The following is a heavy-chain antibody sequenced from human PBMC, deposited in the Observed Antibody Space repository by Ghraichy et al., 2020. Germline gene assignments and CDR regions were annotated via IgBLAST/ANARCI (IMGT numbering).Heavy chain of an antibody. J-gene: IGHJ4*02. V-gene: IGHV3-23*01. CDR1: GFTFSSYA. CDR3: AKVMMAEEYYFDY. CDR2: ISGSGGST. D-gene: IGHD5-24*01. Sequence: GESLNISCAASGFTFSSYAMSWVRQAPGKGLEWVSAISGSGGSTYYADSVKGRFTISRDNSKNTLYLQMNSLRAEDTAVYYCAKVMMAEEYYFDYWGQGTLVTVSS.